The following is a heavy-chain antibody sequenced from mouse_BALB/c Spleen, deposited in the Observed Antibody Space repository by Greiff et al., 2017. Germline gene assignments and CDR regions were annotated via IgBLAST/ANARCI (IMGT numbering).Heavy chain of an antibody. CDR3: ARRMITGDYYAMDY. J-gene: IGHJ4*01. CDR1: GYTFTSYW. CDR2: INPSNGRT. D-gene: IGHD2-4*01. V-gene: IGHV1S81*02. Sequence: VQLQQSGAGLVKPGASVKLSCKASGYTFTSYWMHWVKQRPGQGLEWIGEINPSNGRTNYNEKFKSKATLTVDKSSSTAYMQLSSLTSEDSAVYYCARRMITGDYYAMDYWGQGTSVTVSS.